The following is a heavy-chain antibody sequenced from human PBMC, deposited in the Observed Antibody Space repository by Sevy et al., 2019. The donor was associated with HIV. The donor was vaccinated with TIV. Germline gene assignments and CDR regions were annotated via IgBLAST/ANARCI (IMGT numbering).Heavy chain of an antibody. CDR1: GFMFSNYA. Sequence: GGSLRLSCAASGFMFSNYAMRWVRQAPGKGLEWVSSVSGSGDSTYYTDSVKGRFTISRDNSKNILYLQMNSLRAEDTAVYYCAKGALSSGNIVGASKIDYWGQGTLVTVSS. D-gene: IGHD1-26*01. CDR2: VSGSGDST. V-gene: IGHV3-23*01. J-gene: IGHJ4*02. CDR3: AKGALSSGNIVGASKIDY.